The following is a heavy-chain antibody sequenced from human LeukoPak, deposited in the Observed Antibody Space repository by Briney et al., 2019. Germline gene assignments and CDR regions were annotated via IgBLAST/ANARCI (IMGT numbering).Heavy chain of an antibody. D-gene: IGHD2-21*01. J-gene: IGHJ6*03. CDR1: GFTFSSYS. CDR3: ARVDSPSYLNILWWSPENYYYYMDV. V-gene: IGHV3-21*01. CDR2: ISSSSNYI. Sequence: GGSLRLSCAASGFTFSSYSMNWVRQAPGKGLEWVSSISSSSNYIYYADSVKGRFTISRDNAKNSLYLQMNSLRAEDTAVYYCARVDSPSYLNILWWSPENYYYYMDVWGKGTTVTVSS.